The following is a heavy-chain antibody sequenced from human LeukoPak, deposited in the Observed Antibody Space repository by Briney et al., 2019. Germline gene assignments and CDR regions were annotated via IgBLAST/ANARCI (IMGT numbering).Heavy chain of an antibody. V-gene: IGHV4-38-2*02. J-gene: IGHJ4*02. Sequence: SETLSLTCTVSGYSISSGYYWGWIRQPPGKGLEWIGSIYHSGSTYYNPSLKSRVTISVNTSKNQFSLKLSSVTAADTAVYYCAAYCGGDWYSDTNFDYWGQETLVTVSS. D-gene: IGHD2-21*01. CDR1: GYSISSGYY. CDR2: IYHSGST. CDR3: AAYCGGDWYSDTNFDY.